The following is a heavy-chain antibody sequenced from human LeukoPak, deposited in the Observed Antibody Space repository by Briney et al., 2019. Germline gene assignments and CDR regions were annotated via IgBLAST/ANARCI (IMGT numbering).Heavy chain of an antibody. J-gene: IGHJ5*02. CDR1: GGSFSGYY. CDR2: INHSGST. Sequence: SETLSLTCAVYGGSFSGYYWSWIRQPPGKGLEWIGEINHSGSTNYNPSLKSRVTISVDTSKNQFSLKLSSVTAADTAVYYCARRPPWEVRGVTPQYNWFDPWGQGTLVTVSS. D-gene: IGHD3-10*01. CDR3: ARRPPWEVRGVTPQYNWFDP. V-gene: IGHV4-34*01.